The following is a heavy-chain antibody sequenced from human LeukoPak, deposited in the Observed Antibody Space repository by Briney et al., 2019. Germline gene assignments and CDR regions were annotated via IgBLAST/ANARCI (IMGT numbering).Heavy chain of an antibody. CDR1: GYTFTSYG. D-gene: IGHD3-22*01. Sequence: GASVKVSCKASGYTFTSYGISWVRQAPGQGLEWMGWISAYNGNTNYAQKLQGRVTMTTDTSTSTAYMELRSLRSEDTAVYYCARGTDDSSGYYYFDYWGQGTLVTVSS. CDR3: ARGTDDSSGYYYFDY. CDR2: ISAYNGNT. V-gene: IGHV1-18*01. J-gene: IGHJ4*02.